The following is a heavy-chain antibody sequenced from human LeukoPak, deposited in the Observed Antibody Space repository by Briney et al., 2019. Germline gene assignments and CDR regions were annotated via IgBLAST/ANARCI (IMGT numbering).Heavy chain of an antibody. Sequence: PGGSLRLSCAASGFTFRSYAMSWVRQAPGKGLEWVSAISGSGGSTYYADSVKGRFTISRDNSKNTLYLQMNSLRAEDTAVYYCATAYYDFWSGYYAYYYYGMDVWGQGTTVTVSS. D-gene: IGHD3-3*01. CDR2: ISGSGGST. J-gene: IGHJ6*02. V-gene: IGHV3-23*01. CDR3: ATAYYDFWSGYYAYYYYGMDV. CDR1: GFTFRSYA.